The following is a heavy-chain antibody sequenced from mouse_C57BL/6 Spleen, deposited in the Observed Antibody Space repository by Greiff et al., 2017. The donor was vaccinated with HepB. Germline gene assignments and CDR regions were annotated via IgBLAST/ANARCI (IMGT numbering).Heavy chain of an antibody. CDR3: ARDTDDYYGSSYGAY. J-gene: IGHJ3*01. Sequence: EVQVVESGGGLVKPGGSLKLSCAASGFTFSSYAMSWVRQTPEKRLEWVATISDGGSYTYYPDNVKGRFTISRDNAKNNLYLQMSHLKSEDTAMYYCARDTDDYYGSSYGAYWGQGTLVTVSA. CDR1: GFTFSSYA. D-gene: IGHD1-1*01. CDR2: ISDGGSYT. V-gene: IGHV5-4*01.